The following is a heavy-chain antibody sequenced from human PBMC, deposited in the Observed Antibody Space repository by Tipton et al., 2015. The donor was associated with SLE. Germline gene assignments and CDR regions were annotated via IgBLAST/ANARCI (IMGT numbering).Heavy chain of an antibody. CDR3: AKAASHYGGFFY. V-gene: IGHV3-30*18. J-gene: IGHJ4*02. D-gene: IGHD4-23*01. Sequence: SLRLSCAASGFTFSSYGMHWVRQAPGKGLEWVAVISYDGSNKYYADSVKGRFTISRDNSKNTLYLQMNSLRAEDTAVYYCAKAASHYGGFFYWGQGTLVTVSS. CDR1: GFTFSSYG. CDR2: ISYDGSNK.